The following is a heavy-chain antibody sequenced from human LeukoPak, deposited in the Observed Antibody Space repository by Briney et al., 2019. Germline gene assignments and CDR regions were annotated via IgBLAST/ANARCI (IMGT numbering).Heavy chain of an antibody. CDR2: ISGSSGST. CDR1: GFTFSSYA. J-gene: IGHJ5*02. V-gene: IGHV3-23*01. CDR3: AKGLSTVDWFDP. Sequence: GSLRLSCAASGFTFSSYAMSWVRQAPGRGLEWVSTISGSSGSTYYADSVKGRFTISRDNSKNTLYLQMNSLRAEDTAVYYCAKGLSTVDWFDPWGQGTLVAVST. D-gene: IGHD2/OR15-2a*01.